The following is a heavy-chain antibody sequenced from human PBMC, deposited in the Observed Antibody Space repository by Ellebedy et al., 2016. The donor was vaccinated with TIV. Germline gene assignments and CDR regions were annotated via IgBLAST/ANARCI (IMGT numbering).Heavy chain of an antibody. CDR3: ATDGSYGDFRSPAHAFVI. CDR2: INQDESQR. J-gene: IGHJ3*02. D-gene: IGHD4-17*01. CDR1: GFSFRSYW. Sequence: GGSLRLSCAASGFSFRSYWMSWVRQAPGRGLEWVANINQDESQRYYVDSVEGRFTISRDNTESSLYLQMNSLRAEDTALYYCATDGSYGDFRSPAHAFVIWGQGTMVTVSS. V-gene: IGHV3-7*01.